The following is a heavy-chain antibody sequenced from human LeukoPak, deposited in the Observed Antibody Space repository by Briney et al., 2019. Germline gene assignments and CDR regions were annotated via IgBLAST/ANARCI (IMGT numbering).Heavy chain of an antibody. D-gene: IGHD3-22*01. CDR3: ARRFRGGYYDSSGYFAH. V-gene: IGHV4-59*12. J-gene: IGHJ3*01. CDR1: GGPISSYY. Sequence: PSETLSLTCTVSGGPISSYYWSWIRQPPGKGLEWIGYIYYSGSTNYNPSLKSRVTISVDTSKNLFSLKLSSVTAADTAVYYCARRFRGGYYDSSGYFAHWGQGTMVTVSS. CDR2: IYYSGST.